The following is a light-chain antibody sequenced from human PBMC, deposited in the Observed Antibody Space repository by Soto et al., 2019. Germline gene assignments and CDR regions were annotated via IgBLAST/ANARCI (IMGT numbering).Light chain of an antibody. J-gene: IGLJ2*01. V-gene: IGLV1-47*01. CDR1: SSNIGSNY. Sequence: QSVLTQPPSASGAPGQRVTISCSGSSSNIGSNYVHWYQQLPGSAPKLLIYGNNQRPSGVPDRFSGSKSGTSASLAISGLRSEDESDFYCQSYDSSLSGSVFGGGTKLTVL. CDR2: GNN. CDR3: QSYDSSLSGSV.